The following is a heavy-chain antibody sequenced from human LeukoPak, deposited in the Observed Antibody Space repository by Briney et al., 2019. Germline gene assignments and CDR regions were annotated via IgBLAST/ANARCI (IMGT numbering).Heavy chain of an antibody. CDR3: ARDSSHFWSGYRS. CDR1: CYTFTSYG. CDR2: ISAYNGNT. J-gene: IGHJ4*02. D-gene: IGHD3-3*02. V-gene: IGHV1-18*01. Sequence: ASVKVSCKASCYTFTSYGISWVRQAPGQGLEWMGWISAYNGNTNYAQKLQGRVTMTADTSTSTAYMELRSLRSDDTAVYYCARDSSHFWSGYRSWGQGTLVTVSS.